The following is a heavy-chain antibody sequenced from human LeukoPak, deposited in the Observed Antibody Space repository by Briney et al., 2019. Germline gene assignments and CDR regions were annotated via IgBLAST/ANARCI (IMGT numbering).Heavy chain of an antibody. V-gene: IGHV1-18*01. D-gene: IGHD4-17*01. CDR3: ARAYTVTTYFDY. CDR1: GYTFTSYG. CDR2: ISAYNGNT. J-gene: IGHJ4*02. Sequence: ASVKVSCKASGYTFTSYGISWVRPAPGQGLEWMGWISAYNGNTNYAQKLQGRVTMTTDTSTSTAYMELRSLRSDDTAVYYCARAYTVTTYFDYWGQGTLVTVSS.